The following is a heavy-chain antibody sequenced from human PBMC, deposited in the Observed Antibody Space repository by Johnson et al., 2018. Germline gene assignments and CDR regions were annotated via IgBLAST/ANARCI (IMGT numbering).Heavy chain of an antibody. CDR3: ARSWPSGSYWLGAFDI. D-gene: IGHD1-26*01. CDR2: ISYDGNHK. J-gene: IGHJ3*02. CDR1: GFSFSTYT. V-gene: IGHV3-30-3*01. Sequence: QEELVESGGGVVQPGRSLRVSCAASGFSFSTYTMHWVRQAPGKGLEWVAIISYDGNHKFYADSVTGRFTISRDNSKNTLYLQMNSLSTDDTAGYYCARSWPSGSYWLGAFDIWGQGTMVTVSS.